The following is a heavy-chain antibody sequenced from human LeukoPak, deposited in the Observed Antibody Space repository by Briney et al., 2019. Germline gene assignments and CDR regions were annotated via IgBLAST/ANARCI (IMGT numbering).Heavy chain of an antibody. CDR1: GGSFSGYY. Sequence: PSETLSLTCAVYGGSFSGYYWSWIRQPPGKGLEWIGEINHSGSTNYNPSLKSRVTISVDTSKNQFSLKLSSVTAADTVVYYCARAAGHAGSPYYYYYYGMDVWGKGTTVTVSS. CDR3: ARAAGHAGSPYYYYYYGMDV. D-gene: IGHD3-10*01. CDR2: INHSGST. J-gene: IGHJ6*04. V-gene: IGHV4-34*01.